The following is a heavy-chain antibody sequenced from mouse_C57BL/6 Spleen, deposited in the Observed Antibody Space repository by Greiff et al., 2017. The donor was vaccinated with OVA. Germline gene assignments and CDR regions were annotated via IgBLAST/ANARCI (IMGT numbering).Heavy chain of an antibody. CDR1: GYTFTEYT. CDR3: ARHEEYYGNFDY. D-gene: IGHD2-1*01. Sequence: VQVVESGAELVKPGASVKLSCKASGYTFTEYTIHWVKQRSGQGLEWIGWFYPGSGSIKYNEKFKDKATLTADKSSSTVYMELSRLTSEDSAVYFCARHEEYYGNFDYWGQGTTLTVSS. J-gene: IGHJ2*01. CDR2: FYPGSGSI. V-gene: IGHV1-62-2*01.